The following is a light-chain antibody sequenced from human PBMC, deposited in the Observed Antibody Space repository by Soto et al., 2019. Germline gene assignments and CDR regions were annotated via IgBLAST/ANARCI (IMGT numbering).Light chain of an antibody. CDR1: QDISNF. V-gene: IGKV1-16*02. CDR3: QQYLSYPVT. CDR2: AAS. J-gene: IGKJ5*01. Sequence: DIQMTQSPSSLSASVGDRVTITCRASQDISNFLAWFQQKPGKATKSLISAASRLQSGVPSKLSGSGSRTDFTLAINSLQPEDFATYYCQQYLSYPVTFGQGTRLEIK.